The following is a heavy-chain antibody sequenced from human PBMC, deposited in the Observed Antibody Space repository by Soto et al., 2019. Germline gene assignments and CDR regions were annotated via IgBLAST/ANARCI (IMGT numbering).Heavy chain of an antibody. D-gene: IGHD6-25*01. Sequence: SQTLSLTCTVSGGSISNSSYYWGWIRQPPGKGLEWIGSIYYSGSTYYNPSLKSRVTISVDTSKDQFSLKLSSVTAADTAVYYCARQTDSSDFDYWGQGTLVTVSS. CDR2: IYYSGST. V-gene: IGHV4-39*01. CDR3: ARQTDSSDFDY. CDR1: GGSISNSSYY. J-gene: IGHJ4*02.